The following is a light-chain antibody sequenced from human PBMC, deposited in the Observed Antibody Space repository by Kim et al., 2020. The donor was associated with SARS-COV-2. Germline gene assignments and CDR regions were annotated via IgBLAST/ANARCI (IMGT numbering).Light chain of an antibody. CDR2: AAS. V-gene: IGKV1-9*01. J-gene: IGKJ1*01. CDR3: QQHNSYPVT. CDR1: QGISNY. Sequence: DIELTQSPCFLSVSGRDRATITCRASQGISNYLAWYQQKPGKAPKLLIYAASTLQTGVPSRFSGSGSGTEFTLTISSLQPEDFAAYYCQQHNSYPVTFGPGTKVDIK.